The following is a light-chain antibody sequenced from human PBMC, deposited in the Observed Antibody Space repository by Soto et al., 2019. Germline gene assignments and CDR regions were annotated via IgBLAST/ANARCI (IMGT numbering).Light chain of an antibody. CDR2: GAS. CDR3: QQTYSTPYT. Sequence: IQMTQSPSSLSASVGDRVTITCRASQSIITSLNWYQQKPGKAPKLLVYGASNLQSGVPSRFSGSGSGTDFTLTVSSLQPEDFATYYCQQTYSTPYTFGQGTKLEI. V-gene: IGKV1-39*01. J-gene: IGKJ2*01. CDR1: QSIITS.